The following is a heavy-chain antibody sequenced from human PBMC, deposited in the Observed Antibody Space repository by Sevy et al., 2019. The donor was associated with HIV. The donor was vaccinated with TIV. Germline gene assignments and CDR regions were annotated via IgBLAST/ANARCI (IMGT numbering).Heavy chain of an antibody. J-gene: IGHJ4*02. CDR2: INQDGNAK. Sequence: GGSLRLSCAASGFTFSNYWMSWVRQAPGKGLECVANINQDGNAKYYLDSVKGRFIVSRDNAKNLLYLQMNSLRVEDTAVYYCAHETIGRFDSWGQGTLVTVSS. CDR3: AHETIGRFDS. D-gene: IGHD3-16*01. CDR1: GFTFSNYW. V-gene: IGHV3-7*01.